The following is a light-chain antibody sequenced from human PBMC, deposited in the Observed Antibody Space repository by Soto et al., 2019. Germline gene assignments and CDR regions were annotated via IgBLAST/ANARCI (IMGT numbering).Light chain of an antibody. Sequence: IEMTQSPATLSVSPGERATLSCRASQSVSSNLFWYQRKPGRAPRLLIYGASTRVTGIPARFSGSGSGTEFTLTIGSLQSEDFAVYYCQQYHNWWTFGQGTKVDIK. CDR2: GAS. CDR3: QQYHNWWT. CDR1: QSVSSN. V-gene: IGKV3-15*01. J-gene: IGKJ1*01.